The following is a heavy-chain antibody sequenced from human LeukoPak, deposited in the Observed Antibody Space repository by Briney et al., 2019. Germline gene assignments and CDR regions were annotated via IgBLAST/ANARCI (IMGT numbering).Heavy chain of an antibody. CDR3: ARDYYDSSDV. V-gene: IGHV3-7*01. Sequence: GGSLRLSCAASGFTFSSYGMSWVRQAPGKGREWVANIKQDGSEKYYVDSVKGRFTISRDNAKNSLYLQMNSLRAEDTAVYYCARDYYDSSDVWGQGTLVTVSS. CDR2: IKQDGSEK. J-gene: IGHJ4*02. CDR1: GFTFSSYG. D-gene: IGHD3-22*01.